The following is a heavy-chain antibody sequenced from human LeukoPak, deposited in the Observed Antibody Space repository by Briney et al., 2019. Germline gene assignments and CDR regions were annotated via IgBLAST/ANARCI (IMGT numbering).Heavy chain of an antibody. Sequence: SETLSLTCTVSGGSIISGSYYWSWIRQPAGTGLEWIGRIYTSGSTNYNPSLKSRVTISVDTSKNQFSLKLSSVTAADTAVYYCARECITMVRGVITAFDYWGQGTLVTVSS. CDR1: GGSIISGSYY. CDR2: IYTSGST. V-gene: IGHV4-61*02. CDR3: ARECITMVRGVITAFDY. J-gene: IGHJ4*02. D-gene: IGHD3-10*01.